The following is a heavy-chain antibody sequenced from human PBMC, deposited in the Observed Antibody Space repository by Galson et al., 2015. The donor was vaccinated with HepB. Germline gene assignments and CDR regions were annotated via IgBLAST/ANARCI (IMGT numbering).Heavy chain of an antibody. V-gene: IGHV4-39*01. CDR3: ASHPYTNGGLDWYFDL. Sequence: SETLSLTCTVSGGSIRSSNYSWGWIRQPPGKGLEWIGSLYYSGRTFYNPSLKSRVTISVDTSKNQFSLKLSSVTAADTAIYYCASHPYTNGGLDWYFDLWGRGTLVTVS. D-gene: IGHD2-2*02. J-gene: IGHJ2*01. CDR2: LYYSGRT. CDR1: GGSIRSSNYS.